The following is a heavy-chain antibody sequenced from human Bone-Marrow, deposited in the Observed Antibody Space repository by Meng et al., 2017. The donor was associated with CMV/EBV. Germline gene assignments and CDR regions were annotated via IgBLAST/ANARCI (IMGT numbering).Heavy chain of an antibody. D-gene: IGHD3-3*01. V-gene: IGHV1-2*02. CDR1: EYTFTGYY. J-gene: IGHJ6*02. CDR3: ARNRRTIFGVVMRDYYYYYGMDV. CDR2: INPNSGGT. Sequence: ASVKVSCKASEYTFTGYYMHWVRQAPGQGLEWMGWINPNSGGTNYAQKFQGRVTMTRDTSISTAYMELSRLRSDDTAVYYCARNRRTIFGVVMRDYYYYYGMDVWGQGTTVTVSS.